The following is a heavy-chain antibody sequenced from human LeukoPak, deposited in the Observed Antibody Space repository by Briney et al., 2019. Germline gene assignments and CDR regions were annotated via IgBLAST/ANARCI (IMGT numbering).Heavy chain of an antibody. D-gene: IGHD5-12*01. CDR2: IYPGDSDA. CDR1: GYRFTTYS. V-gene: IGHV5-51*01. CDR3: AGGYSGYDQIDY. J-gene: IGHJ4*02. Sequence: GASLQISCKGSGYRFTTYSIGWVRQMPGKGLEWMGIIYPGDSDARYSPSFQGQVTILVDKSISTAYLQWSSLKASDTAVYYCAGGYSGYDQIDYWGQGTLVTVSS.